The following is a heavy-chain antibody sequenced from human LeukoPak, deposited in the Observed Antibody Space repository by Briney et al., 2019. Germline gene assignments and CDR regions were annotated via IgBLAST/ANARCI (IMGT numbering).Heavy chain of an antibody. D-gene: IGHD3-22*01. CDR2: ISGSGST. CDR1: GFTFSSYD. V-gene: IGHV3-23*01. Sequence: GGSLRLSCVVSGFTFSSYDMSWVRQAPGKGLEWVSAISGSGSTYYADSVKGRFTISRDNSKNTLYLQMNSLRDEDTAIYYCAKVSWYSYDSSSSDYWGQGTLVTVSS. J-gene: IGHJ4*02. CDR3: AKVSWYSYDSSSSDY.